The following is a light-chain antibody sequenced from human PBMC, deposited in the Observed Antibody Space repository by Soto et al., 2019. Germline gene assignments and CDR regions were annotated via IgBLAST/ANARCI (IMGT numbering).Light chain of an antibody. CDR3: MQGTHWPIT. V-gene: IGKV2-30*02. CDR1: QSLVHSDGIAY. J-gene: IGKJ5*01. CDR2: KVS. Sequence: DVVMTQSPLSLPVTLGQPASISCRSNQSLVHSDGIAYFSWFQQRPGRSPRSLIHKVSNRDSGVPARFRGSGSGTDVALNISRVEAEDVGVYYCMQGTHWPITFGQGTRLEIK.